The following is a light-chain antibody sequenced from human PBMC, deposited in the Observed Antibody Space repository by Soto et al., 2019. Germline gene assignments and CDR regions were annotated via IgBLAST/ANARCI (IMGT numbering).Light chain of an antibody. CDR3: QQRHMWPIT. J-gene: IGKJ5*01. CDR1: QSFRGL. Sequence: EVVLTQSPVTLSLSPGERATLSCRASQSFRGLLAWYQQKPGQAPRLPIYDAYNRAPGIPPRYSGSGSGTDFTLTISSLEPEDSAVYYCQQRHMWPITFGQGPLLEIK. CDR2: DAY. V-gene: IGKV3-11*01.